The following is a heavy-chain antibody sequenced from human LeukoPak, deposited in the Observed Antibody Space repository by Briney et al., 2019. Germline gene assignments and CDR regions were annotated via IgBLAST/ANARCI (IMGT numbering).Heavy chain of an antibody. CDR2: ISAYNGNT. D-gene: IGHD3-9*01. CDR1: GYTFTSYG. Sequence: ASVKGSCKASGYTFTSYGISWVRQAPGQGLEWMGWISAYNGNTNYAQKLQGRVTMTTDTSTRTAYMELRSLRSDDTAVYYCARVYYDILTGPNRYWYFDLWGRGTLVTVSS. J-gene: IGHJ2*01. CDR3: ARVYYDILTGPNRYWYFDL. V-gene: IGHV1-18*01.